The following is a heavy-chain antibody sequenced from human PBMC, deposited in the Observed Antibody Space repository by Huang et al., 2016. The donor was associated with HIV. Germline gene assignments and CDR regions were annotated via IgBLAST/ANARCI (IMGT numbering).Heavy chain of an antibody. D-gene: IGHD3-22*01. CDR2: LEPEDGET. J-gene: IGHJ4*02. Sequence: QVQLVQSGAEVKKPGASVKVSCKVSGYTLTDLSMHWGRQAPGKGLEWMGGLEPEDGETIYEQKFQGRVTMTEDTSTDTAYMELSSLRSEDMAVYYCATVYRRFRNHDSGDYYFDYWDQGTLVTVSS. V-gene: IGHV1-24*01. CDR3: ATVYRRFRNHDSGDYYFDY. CDR1: GYTLTDLS.